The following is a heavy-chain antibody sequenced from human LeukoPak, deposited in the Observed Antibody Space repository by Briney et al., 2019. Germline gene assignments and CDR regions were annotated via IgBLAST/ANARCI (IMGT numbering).Heavy chain of an antibody. CDR1: GFTFDDYG. J-gene: IGHJ4*02. V-gene: IGHV3-20*04. D-gene: IGHD2-2*01. CDR3: ARAGARYCSSTRCSFDY. Sequence: GGSLRLSCAASGFTFDDYGMSWVRQAPGKGLEWVSGINWNGGSTVYADSVKGRFTISRDNAKNSLYLQMNSLRAEDTALYYCARAGARYCSSTRCSFDYWGQGTLVTVSS. CDR2: INWNGGST.